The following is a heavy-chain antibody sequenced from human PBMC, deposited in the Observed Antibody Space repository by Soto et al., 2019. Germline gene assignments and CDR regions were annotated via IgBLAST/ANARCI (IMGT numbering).Heavy chain of an antibody. D-gene: IGHD3-22*01. CDR2: SRNKANSYTT. CDR1: GFTFSDHY. CDR3: ARVRYYDSSGYRPLDY. V-gene: IGHV3-72*01. J-gene: IGHJ4*02. Sequence: GGSLRLSCAASGFTFSDHYMDWVRQAPGKGLEWVGRSRNKANSYTTEYAASVKGRFTISRDDSKNSLYLQMNSLKTEDTAVYYCARVRYYDSSGYRPLDYWGQGTLVTVPQ.